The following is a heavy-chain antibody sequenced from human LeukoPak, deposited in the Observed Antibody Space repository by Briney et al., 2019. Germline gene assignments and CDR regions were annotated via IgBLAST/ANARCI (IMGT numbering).Heavy chain of an antibody. CDR1: GGSISSGSYY. CDR3: ARVRSATPDYYYYMDV. CDR2: IYTSGST. Sequence: SETLSLTCTVSGGSISSGSYYWSWIRQPAGKGLEWIGRIYTSGSTNYNPSLKSRVTISVDTSKNQFSLKLSSVTAADTAVYYCARVRSATPDYYYYMDVWGKGTTVTISS. D-gene: IGHD5-24*01. V-gene: IGHV4-61*02. J-gene: IGHJ6*03.